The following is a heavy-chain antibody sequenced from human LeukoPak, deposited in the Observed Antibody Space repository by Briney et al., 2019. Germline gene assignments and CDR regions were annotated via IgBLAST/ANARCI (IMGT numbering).Heavy chain of an antibody. V-gene: IGHV3-30*04. CDR1: GFTFSSYA. J-gene: IGHJ1*01. D-gene: IGHD6-13*01. CDR3: ARGGSSPSGNFQH. Sequence: GSLRLSCAASGFTFSSYAMHWVRQAPGKGLEWVAVISYDGSNKYYADSVKGRFTISRDNSKNTLYLQMNSLRAEDTAVYYCARGGSSPSGNFQHWGQGTLVTVSS. CDR2: ISYDGSNK.